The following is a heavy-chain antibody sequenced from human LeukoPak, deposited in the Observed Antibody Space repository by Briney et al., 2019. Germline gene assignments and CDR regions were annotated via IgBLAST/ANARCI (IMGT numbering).Heavy chain of an antibody. CDR1: GGTFSSYA. V-gene: IGHV1-69*13. CDR3: ARPLSYYDSSGYSGGFDY. D-gene: IGHD3-22*01. J-gene: IGHJ4*02. CDR2: IIPIFGTA. Sequence: ASVKVSCKASGGTFSSYAISWVRQAPGQGLEWMGGIIPIFGTANYAQKFQGRVTITADESTSTAYMELSSLRSEDTAVYYCARPLSYYDSSGYSGGFDYWGQGTLVTVSS.